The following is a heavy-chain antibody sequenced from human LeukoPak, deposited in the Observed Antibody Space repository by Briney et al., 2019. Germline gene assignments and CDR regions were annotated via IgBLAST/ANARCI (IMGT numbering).Heavy chain of an antibody. J-gene: IGHJ4*02. CDR2: ISGSGGST. CDR1: GFTFSSYA. CDR3: AKDIVVEAANGGTFDY. Sequence: GGSLRLSCAASGFTFSSYAMGWVRQAPGKGLEWVSAISGSGGSTYYADSVKGRFTFSRDNSKNTLYLQMNSLRAEDTAVYYCAKDIVVEAANGGTFDYWGQGTLVTVSS. V-gene: IGHV3-23*01. D-gene: IGHD2-15*01.